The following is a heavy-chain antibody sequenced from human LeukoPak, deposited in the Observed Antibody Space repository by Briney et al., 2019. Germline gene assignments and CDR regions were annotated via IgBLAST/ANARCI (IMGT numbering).Heavy chain of an antibody. J-gene: IGHJ6*03. CDR2: IYTSGST. D-gene: IGHD5-24*01. CDR3: ARLVEMATARSYYYYYMDV. Sequence: SETLSLTCTVSGGSISSYYWSWIRQPPGKGLEWIGYIYTSGSTNYNPSLKSRVTISVDTSKNQFSPKLSSVTAADTAVYYCARLVEMATARSYYYYYMDVWGKGTTVTVSS. CDR1: GGSISSYY. V-gene: IGHV4-4*09.